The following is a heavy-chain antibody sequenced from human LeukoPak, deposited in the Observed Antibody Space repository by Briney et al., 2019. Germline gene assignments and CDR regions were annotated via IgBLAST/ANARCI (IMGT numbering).Heavy chain of an antibody. CDR2: INHSGST. D-gene: IGHD1-26*01. CDR3: ARDSGSYRRGFDY. Sequence: PSETLSLTCAVYGDSFRGYYWSWLRQPPGKGLEGLGEINHSGSTNYNPSLKSRVTISVDTSKNQFSLKLSSVTAADPAVYYCARDSGSYRRGFDYWGQGTLVTVSS. V-gene: IGHV4-34*01. CDR1: GDSFRGYY. J-gene: IGHJ4*02.